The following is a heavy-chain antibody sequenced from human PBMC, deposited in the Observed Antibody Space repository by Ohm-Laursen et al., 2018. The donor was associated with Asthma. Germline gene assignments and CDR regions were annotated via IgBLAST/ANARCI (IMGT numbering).Heavy chain of an antibody. CDR3: ERDYYDSSGYYHGDNFDY. J-gene: IGHJ4*02. V-gene: IGHV3-23*01. CDR2: ISGSGGST. CDR1: GFTFSSYA. D-gene: IGHD3-22*01. Sequence: GSLRLSCAASGFTFSSYAMSWVRQAPGKGLEWVSAISGSGGSTYYAYSVKGRSTISRDNSKNTLYLQMNSLRAEDTAVYYCERDYYDSSGYYHGDNFDYWGQGTLVTVSS.